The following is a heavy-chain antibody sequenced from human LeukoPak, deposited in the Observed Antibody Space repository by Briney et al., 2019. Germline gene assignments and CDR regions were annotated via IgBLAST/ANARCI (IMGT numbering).Heavy chain of an antibody. V-gene: IGHV4-31*03. CDR2: IYYSGST. J-gene: IGHJ6*02. D-gene: IGHD6-6*01. Sequence: SETLSLTCTFSGGSLSSDAYYWTWIRQHPGKGLEWIGYIYYSGSTNYNPSLKSRVTISVDTSKNQFSLKLSSVTAADTAVYYCARGIAARVWFKGYYYGMDVWGQGTTVTVSS. CDR1: GGSLSSDAYY. CDR3: ARGIAARVWFKGYYYGMDV.